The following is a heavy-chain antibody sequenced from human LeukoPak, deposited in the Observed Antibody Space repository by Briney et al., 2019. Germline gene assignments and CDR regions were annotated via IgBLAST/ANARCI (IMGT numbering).Heavy chain of an antibody. D-gene: IGHD6-13*01. V-gene: IGHV1-69*05. CDR2: ITPIFGTA. Sequence: SVKVSCKASGGTFSSYAISWVRQAPGQGLEWMGGITPIFGTANYAQKFQGRVMITTDESTSTAYMELSSLRSEDTAVYYCARDTIDSSSWFNWFDPWGQGTLVTVSS. CDR1: GGTFSSYA. CDR3: ARDTIDSSSWFNWFDP. J-gene: IGHJ5*02.